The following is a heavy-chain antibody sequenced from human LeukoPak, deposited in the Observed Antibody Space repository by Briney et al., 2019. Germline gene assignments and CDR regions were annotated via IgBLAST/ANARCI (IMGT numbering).Heavy chain of an antibody. Sequence: GESLKISCQGSGYSFSSNWIGWVRQMPGKGLEWTGIIYPADSDTRYNPSFQGQVTISADKSITTAYLQWISLRASDTAIYYCARLSPGVGATAEFWGQGTLVTVSS. D-gene: IGHD1-26*01. CDR2: IYPADSDT. J-gene: IGHJ4*02. CDR3: ARLSPGVGATAEF. V-gene: IGHV5-51*01. CDR1: GYSFSSNW.